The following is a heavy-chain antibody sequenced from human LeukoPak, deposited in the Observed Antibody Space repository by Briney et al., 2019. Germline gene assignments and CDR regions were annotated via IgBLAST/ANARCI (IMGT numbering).Heavy chain of an antibody. J-gene: IGHJ5*02. V-gene: IGHV3-23*01. CDR2: ISGSGGST. Sequence: PGGSLRLSCAVSGFTFSNYAMSWVRQAPGKGLEWVSTISGSGGSTFYADSVKGRFTISRDNSKNTLYLRMNSLRAEDTAVYYCAKDGPNYDILTGYYRGWFDPWGQGTLVTVSS. CDR3: AKDGPNYDILTGYYRGWFDP. CDR1: GFTFSNYA. D-gene: IGHD3-9*01.